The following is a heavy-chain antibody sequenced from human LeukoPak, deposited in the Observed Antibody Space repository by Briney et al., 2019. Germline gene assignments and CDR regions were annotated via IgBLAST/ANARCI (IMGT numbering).Heavy chain of an antibody. CDR2: IYYSGGP. Sequence: SETLSLTCTVSGGSMNNFFWIRIRQSPGKGLEWIGYIYYSGGPTYNPSLKSRAAMSVDTSKTQFSLQLKSVTVADTAVCYCARHTPNKGGDAFDIWGRGTMVTVSS. CDR3: ARHTPNKGGDAFDI. V-gene: IGHV4-59*08. J-gene: IGHJ3*02. CDR1: GGSMNNFF. D-gene: IGHD1-26*01.